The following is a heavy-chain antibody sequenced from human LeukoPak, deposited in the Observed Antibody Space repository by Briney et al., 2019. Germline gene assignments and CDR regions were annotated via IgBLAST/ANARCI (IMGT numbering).Heavy chain of an antibody. D-gene: IGHD2-21*01. V-gene: IGHV3-30-3*01. Sequence: QTGGSLRLSCAASGCAFSNYAIHWVRQAPGKGLEWVAFISYDGSIKCYADSVKGRFTISRDNSKNTLSLQMNNLRVEDTAVYYCARDRSEKYSTDYWGQGILVTVSS. CDR2: ISYDGSIK. CDR1: GCAFSNYA. J-gene: IGHJ4*02. CDR3: ARDRSEKYSTDY.